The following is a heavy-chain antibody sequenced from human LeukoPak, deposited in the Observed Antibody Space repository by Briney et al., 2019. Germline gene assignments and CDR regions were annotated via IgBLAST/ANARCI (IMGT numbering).Heavy chain of an antibody. CDR2: IYYSGST. Sequence: SETLSLTCTVSGGSISSYYWSWIRQPPGKGLEWIGYIYYSGSTNYNPSLKSRVTISVDTSKNQFSLKLSSVTAADTAVYYCARHVVVVVPAAAGVYYYYYMDVWGKGTTVTISS. V-gene: IGHV4-59*01. J-gene: IGHJ6*03. CDR1: GGSISSYY. CDR3: ARHVVVVVPAAAGVYYYYYMDV. D-gene: IGHD2-2*01.